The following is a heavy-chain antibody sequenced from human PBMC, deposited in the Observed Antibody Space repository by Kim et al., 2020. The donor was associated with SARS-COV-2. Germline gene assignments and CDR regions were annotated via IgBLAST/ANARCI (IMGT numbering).Heavy chain of an antibody. CDR1: GGSISSSSYY. CDR3: AREASKYGDFLPNWFDP. Sequence: SETLSLTCTVSGGSISSSSYYWGWIRQPPGKGLEWIGSIYYSGSTYDNPSLKSRVTISVDTSKNQFYLKLSSVTAADTAVYYCAREASKYGDFLPNWFDPWGHGTLVTVSS. CDR2: IYYSGST. V-gene: IGHV4-39*07. J-gene: IGHJ5*02. D-gene: IGHD4-17*01.